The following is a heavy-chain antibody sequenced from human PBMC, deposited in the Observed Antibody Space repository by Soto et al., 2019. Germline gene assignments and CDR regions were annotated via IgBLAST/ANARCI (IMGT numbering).Heavy chain of an antibody. J-gene: IGHJ6*03. Sequence: ASVKVSCKASGFTFTSSAMQWVRQARGQRLEWIGWIVVGSGNTNYAQKFQERVTITRDMSTSTAYMELSSLRSEDTAVYYCAANDYSNYYYMDVWGKGTTVTVSS. CDR2: IVVGSGNT. CDR1: GFTFTSSA. CDR3: AANDYSNYYYMDV. D-gene: IGHD5-12*01. V-gene: IGHV1-58*02.